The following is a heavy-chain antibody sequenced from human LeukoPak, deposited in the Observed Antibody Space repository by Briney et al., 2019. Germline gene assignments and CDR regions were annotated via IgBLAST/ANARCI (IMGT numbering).Heavy chain of an antibody. J-gene: IGHJ3*02. Sequence: GASVKVSCKASGGTFSSYAISWVRQAPGQGLEWMGGIIPIFGTANYAQKFQGRVTFTADESTSTAYMELSSLRSEDTAVYYCARDLDLCSSTSCYKGAFDIWGQGTMVTVSS. V-gene: IGHV1-69*01. CDR3: ARDLDLCSSTSCYKGAFDI. CDR2: IIPIFGTA. D-gene: IGHD2-2*02. CDR1: GGTFSSYA.